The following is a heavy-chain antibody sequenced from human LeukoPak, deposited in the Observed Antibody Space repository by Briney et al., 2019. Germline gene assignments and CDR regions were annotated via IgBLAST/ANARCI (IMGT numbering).Heavy chain of an antibody. CDR1: GGSISSYY. J-gene: IGHJ4*02. V-gene: IGHV4-4*07. Sequence: SETLSLTCTVSGGSISSYYWSWIRQPAGKGLEWIGRIYTSGSTNYNPSLKSRVTMSVDTSKNQFSLKLSSVTAADTAVYYCGRDRGYYGSGRIYYFDYWGQGTLVTVSS. CDR2: IYTSGST. D-gene: IGHD3-10*01. CDR3: GRDRGYYGSGRIYYFDY.